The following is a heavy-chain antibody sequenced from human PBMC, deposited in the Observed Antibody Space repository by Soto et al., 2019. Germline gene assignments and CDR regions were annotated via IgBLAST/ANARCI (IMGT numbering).Heavy chain of an antibody. Sequence: GGSTRLSCAASGFAFSGYGMHWVRQAPGKGLEWVALIWYDGTKRDHADSVKGRFTISRDDSKSTLYLQMNSLRVEDTAVYYCVRDPATVTSYFDYWGQGALVTVSS. CDR1: GFAFSGYG. CDR2: IWYDGTKR. D-gene: IGHD4-17*01. V-gene: IGHV3-33*01. J-gene: IGHJ4*02. CDR3: VRDPATVTSYFDY.